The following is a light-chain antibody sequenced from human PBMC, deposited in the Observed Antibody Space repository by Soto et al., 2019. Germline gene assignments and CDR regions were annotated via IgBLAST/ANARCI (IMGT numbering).Light chain of an antibody. CDR3: GTWDSILSVV. CDR1: SSNIGKNY. J-gene: IGLJ2*01. V-gene: IGLV1-51*01. CDR2: DND. Sequence: QSVLTQPPSVSAAPGQKVTISCSGSSSNIGKNYVFWYQQFPGTAPKLLIYDNDKRPSGIPDRFFGSKSGTSATLGITGLQTGDEADYYCGTWDSILSVVFGGGTKLTVL.